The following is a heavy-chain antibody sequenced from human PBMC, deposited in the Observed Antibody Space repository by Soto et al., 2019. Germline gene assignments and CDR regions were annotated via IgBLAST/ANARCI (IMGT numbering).Heavy chain of an antibody. CDR2: MNPNSGNT. J-gene: IGHJ5*02. CDR1: GYTFTSYD. CDR3: ARAVFNDYIWGSYRSYNWFDP. D-gene: IGHD3-16*02. Sequence: QVQLVQSGAEVKKPGASVKVSCKASGYTFTSYDINWVRQATGQGLEWMGWMNPNSGNTGYAQKFQGRVTMTRNTSISTSYMELSSLRSEDTAVYYCARAVFNDYIWGSYRSYNWFDPWGQGILVTVSS. V-gene: IGHV1-8*01.